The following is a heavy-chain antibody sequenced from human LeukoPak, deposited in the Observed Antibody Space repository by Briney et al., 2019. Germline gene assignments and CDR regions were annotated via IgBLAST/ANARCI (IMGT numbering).Heavy chain of an antibody. CDR3: ASLENYYDSSGYGDYFDY. V-gene: IGHV3-30*02. CDR1: GYTFTSYG. CDR2: IRYDGSNK. D-gene: IGHD3-22*01. Sequence: SCKASGYTFTSYGMHWVRQAPGKGLEWVAFIRYDGSNKYYADSVKGRFTISRDNSKNTLYLQMNSLRAEDTAVYYCASLENYYDSSGYGDYFDYWGQGTLVTVSS. J-gene: IGHJ4*02.